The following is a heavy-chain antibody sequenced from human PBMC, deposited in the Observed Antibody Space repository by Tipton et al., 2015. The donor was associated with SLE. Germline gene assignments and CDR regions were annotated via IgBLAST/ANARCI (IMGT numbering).Heavy chain of an antibody. D-gene: IGHD3-22*01. V-gene: IGHV3-7*01. CDR3: ARSLDSSGTFDY. Sequence: SLRLSCAASGFTFSSYSMNWVRQAPGKGLEWVANIKQDGSEKYYVDSVKGRFTISRDNAKNSLYLQMNSLRAEDTVVYYCARSLDSSGTFDYWGQGTLVTVSS. CDR2: IKQDGSEK. J-gene: IGHJ4*02. CDR1: GFTFSSYS.